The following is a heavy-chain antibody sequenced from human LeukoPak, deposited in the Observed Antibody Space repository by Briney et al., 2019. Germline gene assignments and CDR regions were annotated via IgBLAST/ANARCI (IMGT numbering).Heavy chain of an antibody. CDR1: GFTFSRHN. V-gene: IGHV3-30*02. D-gene: IGHD5-24*01. CDR2: IWRDGTKK. CDR3: AKDNDGWAFDY. Sequence: GGSLRLSCAASGFTFSRHNMHWVRQAPGKGLEWVAFIWRDGTKKYYADSLKGRFTISRDNPKNTLNLQMISLRAEDTAVYYCAKDNDGWAFDYWGQGTLVTVSS. J-gene: IGHJ4*02.